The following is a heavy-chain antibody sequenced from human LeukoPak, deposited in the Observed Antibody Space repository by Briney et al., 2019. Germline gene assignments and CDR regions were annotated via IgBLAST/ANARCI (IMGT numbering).Heavy chain of an antibody. Sequence: GGSLRLSCAASGFTFSDYWMHWVRQAPGKGLVWVSRIHRDGSSTTYADSVKGRSTISRDNAKNTLYLQMNSLRAEDTAMYYCARGTEGYTYGEFDSWGQGTLVTVSS. V-gene: IGHV3-74*01. D-gene: IGHD5-18*01. CDR2: IHRDGSST. J-gene: IGHJ5*01. CDR1: GFTFSDYW. CDR3: ARGTEGYTYGEFDS.